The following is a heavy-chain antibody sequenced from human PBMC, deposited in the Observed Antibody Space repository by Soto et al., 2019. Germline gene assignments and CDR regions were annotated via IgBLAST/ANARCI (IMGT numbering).Heavy chain of an antibody. V-gene: IGHV3-30-3*01. J-gene: IGHJ4*02. CDR1: GFTFSSYA. D-gene: IGHD3-9*01. CDR3: ARDFVLRYFDWSLGY. Sequence: PGGSLRLSCAASGFTFSSYAMHWVRQAPGKGLEWVAVISYDGSNKYYADSVKGRFTISRDNSKNTLYLQMNSLRAEDTAVYYCARDFVLRYFDWSLGYWGQGTLDTVSS. CDR2: ISYDGSNK.